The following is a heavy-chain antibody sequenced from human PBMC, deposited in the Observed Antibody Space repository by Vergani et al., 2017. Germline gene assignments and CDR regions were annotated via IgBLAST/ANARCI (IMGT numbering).Heavy chain of an antibody. CDR1: GFTLSDYY. Sequence: QVQLVESGGGLVKPGGSLRLSCAASGFTLSDYYMSWIRQAPGKGLEWVSYISSSSSSNSYTKYADSVKGRFTISRDNAKNSLYVQMNILRAEDTAVYYCARDGRQTLSAIFDYWGQGTLVTVSS. CDR3: ARDGRQTLSAIFDY. D-gene: IGHD2-21*01. V-gene: IGHV3-11*06. CDR2: ISSSSSSNSYT. J-gene: IGHJ4*02.